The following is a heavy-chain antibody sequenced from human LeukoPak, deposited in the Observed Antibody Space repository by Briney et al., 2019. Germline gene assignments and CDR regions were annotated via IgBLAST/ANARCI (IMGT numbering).Heavy chain of an antibody. CDR3: ARDIVIDCGGDCGFDY. D-gene: IGHD2-21*02. J-gene: IGHJ4*02. Sequence: ASVKVSCKASGYTFPSYGISWVRPAPGQGLEWMGWISVYNGNTHYAQKLQGRVTMTTDTSTSTAYMELKSLRSDDTAVYYCARDIVIDCGGDCGFDYWGQGTLVTVSS. CDR1: GYTFPSYG. V-gene: IGHV1-18*01. CDR2: ISVYNGNT.